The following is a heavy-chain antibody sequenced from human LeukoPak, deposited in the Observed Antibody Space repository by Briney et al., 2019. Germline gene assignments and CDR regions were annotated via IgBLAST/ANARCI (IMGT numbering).Heavy chain of an antibody. D-gene: IGHD3-22*01. Sequence: GGSLRLSCAASGFTFSSYWMHWVRQAPGKGLVWVSRSNSDGSSTNYADSVKGRFTISRDNAKNSLYLQMNSLRAEDTAVYYCARDFRYYDSSGYWEYYFDYWGQGTLVTVSS. V-gene: IGHV3-74*01. J-gene: IGHJ4*02. CDR1: GFTFSSYW. CDR2: SNSDGSST. CDR3: ARDFRYYDSSGYWEYYFDY.